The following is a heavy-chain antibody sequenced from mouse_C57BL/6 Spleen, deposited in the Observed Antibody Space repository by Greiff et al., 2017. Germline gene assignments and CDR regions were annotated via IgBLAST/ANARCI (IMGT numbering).Heavy chain of an antibody. J-gene: IGHJ2*01. CDR1: GFTFSSYG. CDR2: ISSGGSYT. D-gene: IGHD2-3*01. V-gene: IGHV5-6*01. Sequence: EVQVVESGGDLVKPGGSLKLSCAASGFTFSSYGMSWVRQTPDKRLEWVATISSGGSYTYYPDSVKGRFTISRDNAKNTLYLQMSSLKSEDTAMYYCASFYDGYTGYYFDYWGQGTTLTVSS. CDR3: ASFYDGYTGYYFDY.